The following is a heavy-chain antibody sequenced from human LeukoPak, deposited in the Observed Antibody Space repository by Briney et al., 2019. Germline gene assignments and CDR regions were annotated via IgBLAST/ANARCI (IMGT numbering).Heavy chain of an antibody. Sequence: SETLSLTCAVYGGSFSGYYWSWIRQPPGKGLEWIGEINHSGSTNYNPSLKSRVTISVDTSKNQFSLKLSSVTAADTALYYCANSRKYTFDYWGQGTLVTVSS. CDR2: INHSGST. CDR3: ANSRKYTFDY. J-gene: IGHJ4*02. D-gene: IGHD4-23*01. V-gene: IGHV4-34*01. CDR1: GGSFSGYY.